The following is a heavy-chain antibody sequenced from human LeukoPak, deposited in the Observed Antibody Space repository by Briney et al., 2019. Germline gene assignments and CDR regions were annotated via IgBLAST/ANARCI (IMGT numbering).Heavy chain of an antibody. CDR1: GFTFSSYS. CDR3: ASQDY. V-gene: IGHV3-48*04. CDR2: ISSSGSAK. J-gene: IGHJ4*02. Sequence: GGSLRLSCAASGFTFSSYSMNWVRQAPGKGLEWVSYISSSGSAKYYADSVKGRFTISRDNTKSSLYLQMNSLRGEDTAVYYCASQDYWGQGTLVTVSS.